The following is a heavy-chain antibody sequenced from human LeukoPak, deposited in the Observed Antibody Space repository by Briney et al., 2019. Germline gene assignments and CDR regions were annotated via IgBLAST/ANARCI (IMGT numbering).Heavy chain of an antibody. D-gene: IGHD3-10*01. J-gene: IGHJ5*02. CDR3: ARGLRRITMVRGGLNWFDP. CDR1: GYTFTGYY. V-gene: IGHV1-2*06. CDR2: INPNSGGT. Sequence: APVKVSCKASGYTFTGYYKHWVRQAPGQGLEWMGRINPNSGGTNYAQKFQGRVTMTRDTSISTAYMELSRLRSDDTAVYYCARGLRRITMVRGGLNWFDPWGQGTLVTVSS.